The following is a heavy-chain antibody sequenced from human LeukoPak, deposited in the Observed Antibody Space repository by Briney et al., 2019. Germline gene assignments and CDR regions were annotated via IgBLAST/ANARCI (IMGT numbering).Heavy chain of an antibody. CDR1: GFTLSSYW. Sequence: GGSLRLSCAASGFTLSSYWMHWVRQAPGKGLVWVSRINSDGSDTTYADSVTGRFTISRDNAKNTLYLQMSSLRAEDTAVYYCARDLSVASTFDYWGQGTLVTVSS. V-gene: IGHV3-74*01. CDR2: INSDGSDT. D-gene: IGHD5-12*01. CDR3: ARDLSVASTFDY. J-gene: IGHJ4*02.